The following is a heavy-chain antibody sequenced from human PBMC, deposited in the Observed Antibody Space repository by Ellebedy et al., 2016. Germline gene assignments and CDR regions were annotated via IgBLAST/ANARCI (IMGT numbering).Heavy chain of an antibody. CDR2: INHSGST. J-gene: IGHJ4*02. D-gene: IGHD2-2*01. Sequence: SETLSLXCAVYGGSFSGYYWSWIRQPPGKGLEWIGEINHSGSTNYNPSLKSRVTISVDTSKNHFSLKVNSVTAADTAVYYCSVPFTLATPVDHWGQGTLVTVSS. V-gene: IGHV4-34*01. CDR1: GGSFSGYY. CDR3: SVPFTLATPVDH.